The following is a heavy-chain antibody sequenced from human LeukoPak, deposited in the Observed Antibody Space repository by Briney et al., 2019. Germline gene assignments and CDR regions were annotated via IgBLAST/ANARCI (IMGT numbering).Heavy chain of an antibody. V-gene: IGHV3-23*01. CDR2: ISGSGGST. J-gene: IGHJ4*02. CDR1: GFTFSSYA. D-gene: IGHD4-17*01. CDR3: AKAQDYGDYYGPGDY. Sequence: QSGGSLRLSCAASGFTFSSYAMSWVRQAPGKGLEWASAISGSGGSTYYADSVKGRFTISRDNSKNTLYLQMNSLRAEDTAVYYCAKAQDYGDYYGPGDYWGQGTLVTVSS.